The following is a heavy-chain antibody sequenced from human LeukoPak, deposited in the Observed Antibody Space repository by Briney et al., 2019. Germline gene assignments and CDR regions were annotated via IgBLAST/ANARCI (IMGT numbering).Heavy chain of an antibody. V-gene: IGHV1-46*01. CDR1: GYTFTSYY. J-gene: IGHJ6*03. CDR3: ARGQEWLVRYYYYYMDV. CDR2: INPSGGST. Sequence: ASVKVSCKASGYTFTSYYMHWVRQAPGQGLEWMGIINPSGGSTSYAQKFQGRVTMTRNTSISTAYMELSSLRSEDTAVYYCARGQEWLVRYYYYYMDVWGKGTTSPSP. D-gene: IGHD6-19*01.